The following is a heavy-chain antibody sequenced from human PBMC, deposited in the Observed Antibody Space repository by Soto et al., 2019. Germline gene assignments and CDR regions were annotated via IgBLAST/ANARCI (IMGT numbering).Heavy chain of an antibody. Sequence: ASVKVSCKASGYTFTGYYMHWVRQAPGQGLEWMGWINPNSGGTNYAQKFQGWVTMTRDTSISTAYMELSRLRSDDTAVYYCARKGEFWTYNWFDPWGQGTLVTVSS. CDR3: ARKGEFWTYNWFDP. J-gene: IGHJ5*02. CDR2: INPNSGGT. CDR1: GYTFTGYY. V-gene: IGHV1-2*04. D-gene: IGHD3-3*01.